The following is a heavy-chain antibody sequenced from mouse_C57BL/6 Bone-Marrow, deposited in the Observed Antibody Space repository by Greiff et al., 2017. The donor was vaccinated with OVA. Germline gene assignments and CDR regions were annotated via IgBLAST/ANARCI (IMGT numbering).Heavy chain of an antibody. CDR2: IYPGDGDT. V-gene: IGHV1-82*01. CDR3: ARYSFDY. CDR1: GYAFSSSW. D-gene: IGHD2-12*01. Sequence: QVQLQQSGPELVKPGASVKISCKASGYAFSSSWMNWVKQRPGKGLEWIGRIYPGDGDTNYNGKFKGKATLTADKSSSTAYMQLSSLTSEDSAVYCCARYSFDYWGQGTTLTVSS. J-gene: IGHJ2*01.